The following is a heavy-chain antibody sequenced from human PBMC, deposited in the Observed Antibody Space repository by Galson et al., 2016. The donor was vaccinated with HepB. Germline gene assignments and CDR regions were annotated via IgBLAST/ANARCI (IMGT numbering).Heavy chain of an antibody. CDR2: IYWDDDN. CDR3: SHRPEYCSGGSCYDFDY. CDR1: GFSLSTRAVG. Sequence: PALVKPTQTLTLTCSFSGFSLSTRAVGVSWIRQPPGKPLEWLALIYWDDDNRYSPSLKSRLTITKDTSKNQVVLTMTNMDPIDTATYYCSHRPEYCSGGSCYDFDYWGQGTLVTVSS. V-gene: IGHV2-5*02. J-gene: IGHJ4*02. D-gene: IGHD2-15*01.